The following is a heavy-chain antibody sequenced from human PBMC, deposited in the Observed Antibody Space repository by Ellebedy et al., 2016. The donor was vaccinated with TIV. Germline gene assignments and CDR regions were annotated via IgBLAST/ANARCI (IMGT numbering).Heavy chain of an antibody. V-gene: IGHV4-39*01. CDR1: GDSISSSSDY. J-gene: IGHJ6*03. D-gene: IGHD1-14*01. CDR3: VTFNQYYTYLGV. CDR2: FSNRDRT. Sequence: SETLSLXXTVSGDSISSSSDYWVWIRQPPGKGLEWIGTFSNRDRTDYNPSLKSRVFILVDASKNQFFLKLTSVTAADTAVYYCVTFNQYYTYLGVWGKGTTATVSS.